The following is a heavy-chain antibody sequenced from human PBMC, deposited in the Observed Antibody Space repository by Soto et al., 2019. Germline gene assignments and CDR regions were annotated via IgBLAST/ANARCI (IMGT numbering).Heavy chain of an antibody. CDR3: ARAVRGDYDFDY. CDR2: IISMFGTT. J-gene: IGHJ4*02. Sequence: SVKVSCKASGGSITSYAVSWVRQAPGQGLEWMGGIISMFGTTNYAQRFHGRVSITTDESTSTAYMELRSLKSDDTAVYYCARAVRGDYDFDYWGQGALVTVSS. V-gene: IGHV1-69*05. D-gene: IGHD4-17*01. CDR1: GGSITSYA.